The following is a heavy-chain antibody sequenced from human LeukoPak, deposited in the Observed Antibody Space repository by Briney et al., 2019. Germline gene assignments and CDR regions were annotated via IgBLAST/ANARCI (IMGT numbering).Heavy chain of an antibody. CDR3: ASTSGWYEPIDY. V-gene: IGHV3-33*01. D-gene: IGHD6-19*01. Sequence: PGRSLRLSCAASGFTFSSYGMHWVRQAPGKGLEWVAVIWYDGSNKYYADSVKGRFTISRDSSKNTLYLQMNSLRAEDTAGYYCASTSGWYEPIDYWGQGTLVTVSS. CDR2: IWYDGSNK. J-gene: IGHJ4*02. CDR1: GFTFSSYG.